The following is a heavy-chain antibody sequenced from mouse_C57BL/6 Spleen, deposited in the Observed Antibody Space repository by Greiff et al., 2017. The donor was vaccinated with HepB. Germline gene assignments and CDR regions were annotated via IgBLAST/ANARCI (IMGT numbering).Heavy chain of an antibody. CDR2: INPSSGYT. V-gene: IGHV1-7*01. CDR1: GYTFTSYW. Sequence: QVQLQQSGAELAKPGASVKLSCKASGYTFTSYWMHWVKQRPGQGLEWIGYINPSSGYTKYNQKFKDKATLTADKSSSTAYMQLSSLTYEDSAVYYCATYYYGSSYVSAWFAYWGQGTLVTVSA. CDR3: ATYYYGSSYVSAWFAY. D-gene: IGHD1-1*01. J-gene: IGHJ3*01.